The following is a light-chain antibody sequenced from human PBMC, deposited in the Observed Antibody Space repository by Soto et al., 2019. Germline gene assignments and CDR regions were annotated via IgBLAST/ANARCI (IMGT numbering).Light chain of an antibody. V-gene: IGKV3-11*01. CDR2: DAS. J-gene: IGKJ5*01. CDR1: QSVSNY. Sequence: EVVLTQSPATLSLSPGERATLSCRASQSVSNYLAWYQKKPGQAPRLLIYDASNRATGIPARFSGSGSGTDFTLTISSLKPEDFAVYYCQQRSNWITFGQGTRLEIE. CDR3: QQRSNWIT.